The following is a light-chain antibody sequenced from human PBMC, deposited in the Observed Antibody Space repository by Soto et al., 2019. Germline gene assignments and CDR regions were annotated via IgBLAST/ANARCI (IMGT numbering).Light chain of an antibody. CDR3: QQRSNWPVT. CDR1: QTISKY. CDR2: NAS. Sequence: EIVVTQSPAALSLPPGERATIFCKTSQTISKYLVWYQQKPGQAPRLLINNASNRAPGIPARFNGSGSGTDFTLTISSLEPEDFAVYYCQQRSNWPVTSGGGNKVEIK. V-gene: IGKV3-11*01. J-gene: IGKJ4*01.